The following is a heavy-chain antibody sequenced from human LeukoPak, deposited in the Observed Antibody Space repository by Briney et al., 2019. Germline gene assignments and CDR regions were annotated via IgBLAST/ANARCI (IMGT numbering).Heavy chain of an antibody. J-gene: IGHJ6*03. CDR1: GYTFTSYY. CDR2: INPSSGGT. CDR3: ARDRAAAGPTVYYYYYMDV. D-gene: IGHD6-13*01. V-gene: IGHV1-2*02. Sequence: GASVKVSCKASGYTFTSYYMHWVRQAPGQGLEWMGWINPSSGGTNYAQKFQGRVTMTRDTSISTAYMELSRLRSDDTAVYYCARDRAAAGPTVYYYYYMDVWGKGTTVTVSS.